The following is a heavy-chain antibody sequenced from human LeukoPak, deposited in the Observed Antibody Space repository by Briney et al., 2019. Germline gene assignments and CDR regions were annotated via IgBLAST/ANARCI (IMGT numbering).Heavy chain of an antibody. Sequence: SETLSLTCAVSGGSISSYYWSWIRQPPGEGLEWIGYIYYSGSTNYNPSLKSRVTISVDTSKNQFSLKLSSVTAADTAVYYCARIRAGYCSSTSCYRASYYYYGMDVWGQGTTVTVSS. D-gene: IGHD2-2*02. CDR3: ARIRAGYCSSTSCYRASYYYYGMDV. CDR1: GGSISSYY. CDR2: IYYSGST. J-gene: IGHJ6*02. V-gene: IGHV4-59*01.